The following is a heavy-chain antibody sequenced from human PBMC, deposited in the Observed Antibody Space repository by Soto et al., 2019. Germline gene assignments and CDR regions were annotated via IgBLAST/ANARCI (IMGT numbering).Heavy chain of an antibody. CDR2: INSDGRST. J-gene: IGHJ4*02. D-gene: IGHD2-15*01. V-gene: IGHV3-74*01. CDR3: ARTSLVVPAATREDY. CDR1: GFTFSSYW. Sequence: EVQLVEAGGGVVQPGGSLRLSCAASGFTFSSYWMHWVRQAPGKGLVGVSRINSDGRSTSYADSVKGRFTISRDNAKNTVYLQMNSLRAEDTAVYYCARTSLVVPAATREDYWGQGTLVTVSS.